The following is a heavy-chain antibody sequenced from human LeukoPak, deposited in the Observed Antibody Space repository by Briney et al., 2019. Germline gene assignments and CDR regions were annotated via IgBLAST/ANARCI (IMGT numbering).Heavy chain of an antibody. D-gene: IGHD1-7*01. J-gene: IGHJ6*02. CDR3: ARVKAPKVELRRHYFYGMDV. Sequence: GASLKVSFKASGYTFTAYNMHWVRQAPGQGLEWMGWINPNSGGTNYAQKFQGRVTMTRDTSITTAYMELTRVRSDDTAVYYCARVKAPKVELRRHYFYGMDVWGQGTTVTVSS. CDR2: INPNSGGT. V-gene: IGHV1-2*02. CDR1: GYTFTAYN.